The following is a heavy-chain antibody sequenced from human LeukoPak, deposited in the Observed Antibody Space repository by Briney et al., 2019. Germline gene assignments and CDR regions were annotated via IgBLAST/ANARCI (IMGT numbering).Heavy chain of an antibody. J-gene: IGHJ5*02. CDR2: VYYRGKT. D-gene: IGHD2-15*01. V-gene: IGHV4-39*07. Sequence: PSETLSLTCTVFGGSISSSGYYWGWIRQPPGKGLEWIGSVYYRGKTYYNPSLKGRVTISLDTSTNQFSLNLNSVTAADTALYYCASQDNFGWFDPWGQGTLVTVSS. CDR3: ASQDNFGWFDP. CDR1: GGSISSSGYY.